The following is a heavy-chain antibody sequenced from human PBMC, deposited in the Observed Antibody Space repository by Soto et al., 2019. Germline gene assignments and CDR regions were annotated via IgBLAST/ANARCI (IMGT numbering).Heavy chain of an antibody. Sequence: SSETLSLTCTVSGGSITNYYCSWIRQVPGKGLEWIGYISYSGNTKYNPSLKSRVTMSVDTSRNQFSLNLRSVSAADTAVYYCARGDCTTGTCYAGWFDLWGQGTLVT. CDR3: ARGDCTTGTCYAGWFDL. V-gene: IGHV4-59*01. D-gene: IGHD2-2*01. CDR1: GGSITNYY. J-gene: IGHJ5*02. CDR2: ISYSGNT.